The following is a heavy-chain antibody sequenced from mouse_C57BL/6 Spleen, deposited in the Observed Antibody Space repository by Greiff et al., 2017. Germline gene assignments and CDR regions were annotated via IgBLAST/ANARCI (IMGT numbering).Heavy chain of an antibody. J-gene: IGHJ3*01. V-gene: IGHV2-6*01. CDR2: IWGVGST. D-gene: IGHD3-3*01. CDR1: GFSLTSYG. CDR3: TSGRDVQFAY. Sequence: VMLVESGPGLVAPSQSLSITCTVSGFSLTSYGVDWVRQSPGKGLEWLGVIWGVGSTNYNSALKSSLSISKDNSKSQVFLKMNSLQTDDTAMYYCTSGRDVQFAYWGQGTMVTVSA.